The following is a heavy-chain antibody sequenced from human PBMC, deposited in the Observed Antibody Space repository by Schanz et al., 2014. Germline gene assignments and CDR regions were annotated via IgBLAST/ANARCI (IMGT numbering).Heavy chain of an antibody. Sequence: QGQLVESGGGVVQPGRSLRLSCAASGFTFSSYAMHWVRQAPGKGLEWVAVMSYDGSNKYYADSVKGRFTISRDNSKNTLYLQMNSLRAEDTAVYYCAKQHGVIQQVSDYWGQGTLVTVSS. CDR1: GFTFSSYA. J-gene: IGHJ4*02. V-gene: IGHV3-30-3*02. CDR2: MSYDGSNK. D-gene: IGHD3-22*01. CDR3: AKQHGVIQQVSDY.